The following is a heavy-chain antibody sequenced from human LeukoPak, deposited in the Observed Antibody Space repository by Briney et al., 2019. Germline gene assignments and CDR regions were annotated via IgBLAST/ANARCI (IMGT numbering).Heavy chain of an antibody. D-gene: IGHD4-23*01. J-gene: IGHJ4*02. CDR3: ARQYYGGNSELDY. CDR1: GGSISSYY. V-gene: IGHV4-59*08. CDR2: IYYSGST. Sequence: SETLSLTCTVSGGSISSYYWSWIRQPPGKGLEWIGYIYYSGSTNYNPSLKSRVTISVDTSKHQFSLKLSSVTAADTAVYYCARQYYGGNSELDYWGQGTLVTVSS.